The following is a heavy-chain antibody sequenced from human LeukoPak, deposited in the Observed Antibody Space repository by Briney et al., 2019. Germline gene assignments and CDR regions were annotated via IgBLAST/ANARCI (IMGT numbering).Heavy chain of an antibody. CDR1: GYSIGSGYY. D-gene: IGHD2-21*02. CDR3: ARDPAMTFNWFDP. Sequence: PSETLSLTCAVSGYSIGSGYYWAWIRPPPGEGLEWIASIYHSGTAYSHPCLQSRVTLSVDTSKNQFSLKVSSVTAADTAVYYCARDPAMTFNWFDPWGQGTLVTVSS. J-gene: IGHJ5*02. CDR2: IYHSGTA. V-gene: IGHV4-38-2*02.